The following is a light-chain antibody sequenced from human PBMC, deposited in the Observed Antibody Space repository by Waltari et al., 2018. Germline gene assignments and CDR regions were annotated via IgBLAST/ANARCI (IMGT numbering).Light chain of an antibody. CDR1: QGISSY. CDR3: QQYYSYPLT. Sequence: AIRITQSPSSLSASTGDRVTITCRASQGISSYLAWYQHKPGKAPKLLIYAASTLQSGFPSRFSGSGSGTDFTLTIICLQSEDFATYYCQQYYSYPLTFGGGTKVEIK. CDR2: AAS. J-gene: IGKJ4*01. V-gene: IGKV1-8*01.